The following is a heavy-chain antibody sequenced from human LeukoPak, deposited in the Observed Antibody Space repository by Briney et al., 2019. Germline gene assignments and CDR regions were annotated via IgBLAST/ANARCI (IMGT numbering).Heavy chain of an antibody. CDR3: ARGDSGYDYGFDN. J-gene: IGHJ4*02. CDR1: GGTFSSHA. V-gene: IGHV1-69*05. CDR2: IIPIFGTT. D-gene: IGHD5-12*01. Sequence: SVKVSCRASGGTFSSHAISWVRQAPGQGLEWVGGIIPIFGTTNYAQKFQGRVTITTDESTSTGYMELRSLRSDDTAVYYCARGDSGYDYGFDNWGQGTLVTVSS.